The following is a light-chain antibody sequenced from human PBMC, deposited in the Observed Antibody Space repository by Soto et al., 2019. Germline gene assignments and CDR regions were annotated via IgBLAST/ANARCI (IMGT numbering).Light chain of an antibody. CDR3: CSYAGSSPHHYV. J-gene: IGLJ1*01. CDR2: EVS. Sequence: QSVLTQPASVSGSPGQSITISCTGTSSDVGSYNLVSWYQQHPGKAPKLMIYEVSKRPSEVSNRFSGSKSGNTASLTISGLQADVEAAYYCCSYAGSSPHHYVLGTGTKVTVL. V-gene: IGLV2-23*02. CDR1: SSDVGSYNL.